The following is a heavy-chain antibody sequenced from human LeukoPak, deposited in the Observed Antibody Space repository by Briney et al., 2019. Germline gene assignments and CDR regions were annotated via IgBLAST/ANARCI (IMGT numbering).Heavy chain of an antibody. D-gene: IGHD5-12*01. V-gene: IGHV1-2*02. Sequence: ASVKVSCKASGYTFTDYYLHWVRQAPGQGLEWMGWINPNSGGTNYAQKFQGRVTMTRDTSISTAYMELSRLRSDGTAVYYCARALELATIPGIDYWGQGTLVTVSS. CDR1: GYTFTDYY. CDR2: INPNSGGT. CDR3: ARALELATIPGIDY. J-gene: IGHJ4*02.